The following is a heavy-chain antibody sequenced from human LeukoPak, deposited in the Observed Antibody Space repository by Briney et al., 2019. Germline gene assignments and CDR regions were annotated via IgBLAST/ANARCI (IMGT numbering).Heavy chain of an antibody. V-gene: IGHV3-30-3*01. CDR2: ISYDGSNK. D-gene: IGHD3-22*01. CDR3: ARVEYYYDSSGSTGYYFDY. CDR1: GFTFSNYA. J-gene: IGHJ4*02. Sequence: GGSLRLSCAASGFTFSNYAVHWVRQAPGRGLEWVAVISYDGSNKYYADSVKGRFTISRDNSKNTLYLQMNSLRAEDTAVYYCARVEYYYDSSGSTGYYFDYWGQGTLVTVSS.